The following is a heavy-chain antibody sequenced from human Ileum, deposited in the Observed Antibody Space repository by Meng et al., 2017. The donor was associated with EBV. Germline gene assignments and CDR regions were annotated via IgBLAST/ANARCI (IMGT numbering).Heavy chain of an antibody. Sequence: QAKLSESGLELGTPSGTLSTTVYVSGVSIIGNYWSWIRQSPVKGLEWIGVFYEGTTNYNPSLKSRVTIAAGPANNQISLRLSSVTSADTAVYYCAKGGQWDPLDSWGRGILVTVSS. V-gene: IGHV4-59*01. CDR3: AKGGQWDPLDS. J-gene: IGHJ4*02. CDR1: GVSIIGNY. D-gene: IGHD1-26*01. CDR2: FYEGTT.